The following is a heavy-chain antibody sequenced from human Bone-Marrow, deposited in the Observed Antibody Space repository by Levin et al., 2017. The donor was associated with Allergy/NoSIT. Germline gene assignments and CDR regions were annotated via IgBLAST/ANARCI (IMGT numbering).Heavy chain of an antibody. V-gene: IGHV3-30*18. CDR1: GFTFSSYG. Sequence: LSLTCAASGFTFSSYGMHWVRQAPGKGLEWVAVISYDGSNKYYADSVKGRFTISRDNSKNTLYLQMNSLRAEDTAVYYCAKSHGYGDYFDYWGQGTLVTVSS. CDR3: AKSHGYGDYFDY. D-gene: IGHD4-17*01. J-gene: IGHJ4*02. CDR2: ISYDGSNK.